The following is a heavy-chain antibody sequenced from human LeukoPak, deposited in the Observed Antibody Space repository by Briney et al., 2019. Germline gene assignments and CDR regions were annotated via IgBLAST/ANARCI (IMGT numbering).Heavy chain of an antibody. V-gene: IGHV3-48*03. CDR3: ARDTYYAFDI. J-gene: IGHJ3*02. D-gene: IGHD1-26*01. CDR2: ISSSGSTI. CDR1: GFTFSSYE. Sequence: GGSLRLSCAASGFTFSSYEMNWVRQAPGKGLEWVSYISSSGSTIYYADSVKGRFTISRGNAKNSLYLQMNSLRAEDTAVYYCARDTYYAFDIWGQGTMVTVSS.